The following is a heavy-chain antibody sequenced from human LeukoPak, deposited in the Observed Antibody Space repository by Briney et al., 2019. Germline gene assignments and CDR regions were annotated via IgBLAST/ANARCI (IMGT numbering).Heavy chain of an antibody. CDR3: ARVGTYYRSLDY. CDR1: GGSINDAS. J-gene: IGHJ4*02. CDR2: IYHSGGT. Sequence: SETLSLTCTVSGGSINDASWNWIRKPPGQGLEWIGYIYHSGGTNYNPSLKSRVTISLDTSKNQFSLKLSSVTAADTAVYYCARVGTYYRSLDYWGQGIPVTVSS. D-gene: IGHD3-10*01. V-gene: IGHV4-59*01.